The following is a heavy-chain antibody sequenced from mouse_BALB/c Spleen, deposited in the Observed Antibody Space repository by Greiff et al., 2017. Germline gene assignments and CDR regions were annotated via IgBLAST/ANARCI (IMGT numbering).Heavy chain of an antibody. V-gene: IGHV5-6-4*01. CDR2: ISSGGSYT. CDR3: TREAYQGFAY. Sequence: EVMLVESGGGLVKPGGSLKLSCAASGFTFSSYTMSWVRQTPEKRLEWVATISSGGSYTYYPDSVKGRFTISRDNAKNTLYLQMSSLKSEDTAMYYCTREAYQGFAYWGQGTLVTVAA. CDR1: GFTFSSYT. D-gene: IGHD2-10*01. J-gene: IGHJ3*01.